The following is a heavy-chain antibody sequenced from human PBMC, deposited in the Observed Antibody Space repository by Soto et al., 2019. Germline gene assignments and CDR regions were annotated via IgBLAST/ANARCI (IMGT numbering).Heavy chain of an antibody. CDR1: GGSIRNYF. Sequence: SDTLSLTCGVSGGSIRNYFWSWIRQPPGRSLEWIGYIYYDGTTKYRPSLESRVTMSVDTSQNQFSLHLTSVTAADTAVYFCARGGGSFGPYYYYAMDVWGQGTTVTV. D-gene: IGHD3-10*01. J-gene: IGHJ6*02. V-gene: IGHV4-59*13. CDR3: ARGGGSFGPYYYYAMDV. CDR2: IYYDGTT.